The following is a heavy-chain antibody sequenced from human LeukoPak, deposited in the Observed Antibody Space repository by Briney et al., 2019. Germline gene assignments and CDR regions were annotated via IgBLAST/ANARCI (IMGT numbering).Heavy chain of an antibody. CDR2: ISYDGSNK. CDR3: ARDHSTSLPFDY. J-gene: IGHJ4*02. Sequence: GGSLRLSCAASGFTFSSYAMHWVRQAPGKGLEWVAVISYDGSNKYYADSVKGRFTISRDNSKNTLYLQMNSLRAEDTAVYYCARDHSTSLPFDYWGQGTLVTVSS. CDR1: GFTFSSYA. V-gene: IGHV3-30*01. D-gene: IGHD2-2*01.